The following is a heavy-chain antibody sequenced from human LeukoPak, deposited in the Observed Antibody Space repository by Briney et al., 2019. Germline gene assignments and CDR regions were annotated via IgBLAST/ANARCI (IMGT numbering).Heavy chain of an antibody. CDR1: GYSFSGHW. Sequence: GESLKISCKGSGYSFSGHWIGWVRQVPGKGLEWMGIIYPDDSGTRYSPSFQGQVTISADKSINTAYLQWSSLKASDTAIYYCARQFSGHDRDYWGQGTLVTVSS. D-gene: IGHD5-12*01. CDR2: IYPDDSGT. V-gene: IGHV5-51*01. J-gene: IGHJ4*02. CDR3: ARQFSGHDRDY.